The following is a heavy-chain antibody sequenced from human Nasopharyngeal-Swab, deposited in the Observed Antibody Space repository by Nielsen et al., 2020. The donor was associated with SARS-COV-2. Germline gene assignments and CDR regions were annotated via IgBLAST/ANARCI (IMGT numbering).Heavy chain of an antibody. CDR3: AKDSVVAVAGWDAFDI. J-gene: IGHJ3*02. V-gene: IGHV3-23*01. CDR1: GFTFSSYW. Sequence: GGSLRLSCAASGFTFSSYWMSWVRQAPGKGLEWVSAISGSGGSTYYADSVKGRFTISRDNSKNTLYLQMNSLRAEDTAVYYCAKDSVVAVAGWDAFDIWGQGTMVTVSS. CDR2: ISGSGGST. D-gene: IGHD6-19*01.